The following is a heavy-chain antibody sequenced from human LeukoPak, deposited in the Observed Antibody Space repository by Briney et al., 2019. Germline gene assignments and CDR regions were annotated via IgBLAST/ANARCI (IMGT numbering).Heavy chain of an antibody. CDR3: AGFFGYSNWFDP. Sequence: PSETLSLTCTVSGGSISSSSYYWGWIRQPPGKGLEWIGYIYYSGSTYYNPSLKSRVTISVDTSKNQFSLKLSSVTAADTAVYYCAGFFGYSNWFDPWGQGTLVTVSS. V-gene: IGHV4-30-4*08. CDR1: GGSISSSSYY. CDR2: IYYSGST. J-gene: IGHJ5*02. D-gene: IGHD5-18*01.